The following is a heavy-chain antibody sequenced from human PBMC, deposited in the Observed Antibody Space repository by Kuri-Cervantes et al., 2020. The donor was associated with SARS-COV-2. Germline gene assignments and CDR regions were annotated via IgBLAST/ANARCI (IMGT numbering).Heavy chain of an antibody. J-gene: IGHJ6*02. D-gene: IGHD2-2*01. CDR3: AKDIDIIVVPAYYYYYGMDV. Sequence: GGSLRLSCSASGFTFSSYAMHWVRQAPGKGLECVSAISSNGGSTYYADSVKGRFTISRDNSKNTLYLQMSSLRAEDTAVYYCAKDIDIIVVPAYYYYYGMDVWGQGTTVTVSS. V-gene: IGHV3-64D*08. CDR1: GFTFSSYA. CDR2: ISSNGGST.